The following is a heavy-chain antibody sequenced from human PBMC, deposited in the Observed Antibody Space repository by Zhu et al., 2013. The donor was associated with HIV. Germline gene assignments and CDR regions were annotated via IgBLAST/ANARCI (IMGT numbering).Heavy chain of an antibody. D-gene: IGHD2-15*01. CDR2: LYHGWGT. Sequence: QVQLQESGPGLVKPSETLSLTCTVSGLSVTSSFYWGWIRQSPGKGLEWIGSLYHGWGTYYNPSLKSRVTISLDTSKNQFSLKLTSVTAADTAVYYCARDPXGVAQYVYYFDFWGQGTLVTVSS. CDR1: GLSVTSSFY. CDR3: ARDPXGVAQYVYYFDF. V-gene: IGHV4-38-2*02. J-gene: IGHJ4*02.